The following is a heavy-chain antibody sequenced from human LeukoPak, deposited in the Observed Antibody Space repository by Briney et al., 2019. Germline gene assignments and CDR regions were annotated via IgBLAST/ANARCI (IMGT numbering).Heavy chain of an antibody. D-gene: IGHD3-9*01. CDR1: GYSISSGYY. V-gene: IGHV4-38-2*01. CDR3: ARLFYDILTGEDVG. CDR2: IYHSGST. J-gene: IGHJ4*02. Sequence: PSETLSLTCAVSGYSISSGYYWGWIRPPPGKGLEWIGSIYHSGSTYYNPSLKSRVTISVDTSKNQFSLKLSSVTAADTAVYYCARLFYDILTGEDVGWGQGTLVTVSS.